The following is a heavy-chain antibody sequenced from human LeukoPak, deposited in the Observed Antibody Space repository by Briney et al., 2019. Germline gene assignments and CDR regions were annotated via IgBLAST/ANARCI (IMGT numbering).Heavy chain of an antibody. D-gene: IGHD6-13*01. Sequence: ASVKVSCKASGGTFSSYAISWVRQAPGQGHEWMGGIIPIFGTANYAQKFQGRVTITADESTSTAYMELSSLRSEDTAVYYCAREPGIAAAGPTAYFDYWGQGTLVTVSS. V-gene: IGHV1-69*13. CDR3: AREPGIAAAGPTAYFDY. J-gene: IGHJ4*02. CDR2: IIPIFGTA. CDR1: GGTFSSYA.